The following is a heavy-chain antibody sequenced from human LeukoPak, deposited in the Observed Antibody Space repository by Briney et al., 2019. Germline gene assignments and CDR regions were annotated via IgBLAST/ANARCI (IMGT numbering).Heavy chain of an antibody. CDR2: IYHSGST. CDR3: ARRPGPHPHYFDY. J-gene: IGHJ4*02. CDR1: GYSLSSGYY. Sequence: PSETLSLTCAVSGYSLSSGYYWGWIRQPPGKGLEWIGSIYHSGSTYLNPSLKSRVTISVDTSKNQFPLKLSSVTAADTAVYYCARRPGPHPHYFDYWGQGTLVTVSS. D-gene: IGHD3-10*01. V-gene: IGHV4-38-2*01.